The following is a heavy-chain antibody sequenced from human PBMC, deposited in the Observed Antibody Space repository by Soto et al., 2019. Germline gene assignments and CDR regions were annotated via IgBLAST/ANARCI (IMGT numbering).Heavy chain of an antibody. CDR3: GRTVGLSYGMDV. D-gene: IGHD1-26*01. CDR2: ISAYNGNT. V-gene: IGHV1-18*01. Sequence: ASVKVSCKASGYIFTSYGISWVRQAPGQGLEWMGWISAYNGNTNYAQKLQGRVTMSTDTSTTTAYMELRSLRSDDTAVYYCGRTVGLSYGMDVWGKGTRVTVSS. CDR1: GYIFTSYG. J-gene: IGHJ6*04.